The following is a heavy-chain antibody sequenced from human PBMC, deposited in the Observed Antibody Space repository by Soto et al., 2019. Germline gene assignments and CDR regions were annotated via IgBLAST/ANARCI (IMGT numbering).Heavy chain of an antibody. CDR1: GGSFSGYY. Sequence: SETLSLTCAVYGGSFSGYYWSWIRQPPGKGLEWIGEINHSGSTTYNPSLKSRVTISVATSKKQFSMKLSSVTAADTAVYYCARNGESRHFDYWGQGTLVTVSS. J-gene: IGHJ4*02. CDR3: ARNGESRHFDY. CDR2: INHSGST. D-gene: IGHD7-27*01. V-gene: IGHV4-34*01.